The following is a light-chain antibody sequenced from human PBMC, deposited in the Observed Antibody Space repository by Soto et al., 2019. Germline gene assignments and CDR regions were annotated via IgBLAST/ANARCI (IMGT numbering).Light chain of an antibody. J-gene: IGLJ2*01. V-gene: IGLV1-40*01. CDR1: SSNIGAGYD. CDR3: QSYDSSLSGRVV. CDR2: GNS. Sequence: QSVLTQPPSVSGAPGQRVTISCTGSSSNIGAGYDVHWYQQLPGTAPKLLIYGNSNRPSGVPDRFSGSKSGASAFLAITGLQAEDEADYYCQSYDSSLSGRVVFGGGTKLTVL.